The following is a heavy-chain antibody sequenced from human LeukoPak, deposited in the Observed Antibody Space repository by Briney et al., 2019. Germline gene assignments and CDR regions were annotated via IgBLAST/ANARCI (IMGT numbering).Heavy chain of an antibody. Sequence: GGSLRLSCAASGFTFSSYSMNWVRQAPGKGLEWASSISISSSYIYYADSVKGRFTISRDNAKNSLYLQMNSLRAEDTAVYFCASSRYCSGGSCYVPPSFDYWGQGTLVTVSS. D-gene: IGHD2-15*01. CDR3: ASSRYCSGGSCYVPPSFDY. CDR1: GFTFSSYS. V-gene: IGHV3-21*01. CDR2: ISISSSYI. J-gene: IGHJ4*02.